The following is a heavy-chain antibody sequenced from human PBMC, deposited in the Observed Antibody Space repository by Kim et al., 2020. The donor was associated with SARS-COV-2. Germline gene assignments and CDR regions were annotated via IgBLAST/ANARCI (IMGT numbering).Heavy chain of an antibody. Sequence: AIDARKFQGRVTITADESTSTAYMELSSLRSEDTAVYYCARGIAAAGLNYWGQGTLVTVSS. CDR2: A. V-gene: IGHV1-69*01. CDR3: ARGIAAAGLNY. D-gene: IGHD6-13*01. J-gene: IGHJ4*02.